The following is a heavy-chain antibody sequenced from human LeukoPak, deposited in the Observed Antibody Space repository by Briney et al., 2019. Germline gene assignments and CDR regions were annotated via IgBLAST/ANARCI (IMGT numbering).Heavy chain of an antibody. J-gene: IGHJ4*02. Sequence: ASVKVSCKASGYTFSDYYMHWVRQAPGQGLEWMGWMNPHSGGTNFAQKFQGRVTMTRDTSISTVYMELTRLRSDDTAVYYCAREYGSGGWYSAGFDSWGQGTLVTVSS. CDR3: AREYGSGGWYSAGFDS. CDR1: GYTFSDYY. CDR2: MNPHSGGT. V-gene: IGHV1-2*02. D-gene: IGHD2-15*01.